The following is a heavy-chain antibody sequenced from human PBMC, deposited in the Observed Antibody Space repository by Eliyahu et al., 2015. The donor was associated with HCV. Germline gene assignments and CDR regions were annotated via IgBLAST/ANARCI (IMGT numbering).Heavy chain of an antibody. V-gene: IGHV3-33*01. J-gene: IGHJ4*02. Sequence: QVQLVESGGGVVQPGRSLRLSCAASGFTFSSYGMHWVRQAPGKGLEWVAVIWYDGSNKYYADSVKGRFTISRDNSKNTLYLQMNSLRAEDTAVYYCARERVAARRAPIDYWGQGTLVTVSS. CDR2: IWYDGSNK. CDR1: GFTFSSYG. D-gene: IGHD6-13*01. CDR3: ARERVAARRAPIDY.